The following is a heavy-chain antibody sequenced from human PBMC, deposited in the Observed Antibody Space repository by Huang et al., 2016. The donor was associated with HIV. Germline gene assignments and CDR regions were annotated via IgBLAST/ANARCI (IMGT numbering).Heavy chain of an antibody. J-gene: IGHJ4*02. CDR3: ARNKWELLYFDY. CDR1: GGSCRNYY. V-gene: IGHV4-34*01. D-gene: IGHD1-26*01. CDR2: INHSGST. Sequence: QVQLQQWGAGLLKPSETLSLTCAVDGGSCRNYYWTWIRQPPGKGLEWIGEINHSGSTNYNLSLKSRLSLSVDTSKNQFSLKMNSVTAADTAVYYCARNKWELLYFDYWGQGTLVTVSS.